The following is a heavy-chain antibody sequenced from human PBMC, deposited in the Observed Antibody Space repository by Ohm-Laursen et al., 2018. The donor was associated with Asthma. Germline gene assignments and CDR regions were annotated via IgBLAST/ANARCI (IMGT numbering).Heavy chain of an antibody. CDR2: VSDSGST. CDR3: VREDFDWPPGYCDY. D-gene: IGHD3-9*01. V-gene: IGHV4-34*09. J-gene: IGHJ4*02. CDR1: GGSFSGYY. Sequence: TLSLTCSVYGGSFSGYYWSWIRQLPGKGLECIGYVSDSGSTHYKPSLKSRVTISVDTSKNQFSLKLSSVTAADTAIYYCVREDFDWPPGYCDYWGQGTLVTVSS.